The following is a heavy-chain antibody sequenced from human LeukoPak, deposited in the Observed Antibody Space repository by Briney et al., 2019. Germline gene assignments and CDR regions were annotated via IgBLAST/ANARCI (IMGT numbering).Heavy chain of an antibody. CDR3: ARDWVVRENGMDV. J-gene: IGHJ6*02. CDR1: GFTFSSYS. V-gene: IGHV3-21*01. CDR2: ISSSSSYI. D-gene: IGHD3-10*01. Sequence: GGCLRLSCAASGFTFSSYSMNWVRQAPGKGLEWVSSISSSSSYIYYADSVKGRFTISRDNAKNSLYLQMNSLRAEDTAVYYCARDWVVRENGMDVWGQGTTVTVSS.